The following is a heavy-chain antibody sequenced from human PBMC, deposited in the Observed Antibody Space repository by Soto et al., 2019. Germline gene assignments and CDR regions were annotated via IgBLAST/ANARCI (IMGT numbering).Heavy chain of an antibody. CDR2: IYWDDDK. Sequence: QITLKESGPTLVKPTQTLTLTCTLSGFSIGTSGMGVGWVRQPPGKALEWLGVIYWDDDKRYSPSLKSRLTITKDTSKNQVVLTMTNVDPVDTDTYYCAHKDSHNYYVFNYWGPGTLVTVSS. V-gene: IGHV2-5*02. CDR1: GFSIGTSGMG. J-gene: IGHJ4*02. D-gene: IGHD3-10*02. CDR3: AHKDSHNYYVFNY.